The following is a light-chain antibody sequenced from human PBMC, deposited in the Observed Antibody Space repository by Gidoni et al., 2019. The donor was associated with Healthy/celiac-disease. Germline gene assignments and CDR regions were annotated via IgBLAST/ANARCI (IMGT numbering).Light chain of an antibody. CDR2: GAS. J-gene: IGKJ1*01. CDR1: QSVSSSY. CDR3: QQYGSSPSWT. V-gene: IGKV3-20*01. Sequence: EIVLTQSPGTLSLSPGERATLSCRASQSVSSSYLAWYQQKPGQAPMLLIYGASSRATGIPDRFSGSGSGTDFTLTISRLEPEDFAVYYCQQYGSSPSWTFXXXTKVEIK.